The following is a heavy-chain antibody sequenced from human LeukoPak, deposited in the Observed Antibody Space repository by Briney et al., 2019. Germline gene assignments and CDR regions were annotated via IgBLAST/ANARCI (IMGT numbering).Heavy chain of an antibody. Sequence: SETLSLTCAVHGVSFSGYYWSWIRQFPGEGLEWIGEIDPSGVIEYNPSLKSRVSISVDPPGNQFSLRLRFVTAADTAVYFCARIRCGHSDHICYRPWDLGTLVTVSS. D-gene: IGHD2-21*01. J-gene: IGHJ5*02. CDR3: ARIRCGHSDHICYRP. CDR1: GVSFSGYY. CDR2: IDPSGVI. V-gene: IGHV4-34*01.